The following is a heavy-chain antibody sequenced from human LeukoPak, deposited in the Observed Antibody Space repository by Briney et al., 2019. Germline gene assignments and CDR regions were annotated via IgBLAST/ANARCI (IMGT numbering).Heavy chain of an antibody. CDR3: ARSTFLEWLPD. CDR2: IDWDDDK. V-gene: IGHV2-70*04. J-gene: IGHJ4*02. Sequence: SGPTLVNPTQNLTLTCTFSGFSLSTSGMRVSWIRQPPGKALEWLARIDWDDDKFYSTSLKTRLTISKDTSKNQVVLTMTNMDPVDTATYYCARSTFLEWLPDWGQGTLVTVSS. CDR1: GFSLSTSGMR. D-gene: IGHD3-3*01.